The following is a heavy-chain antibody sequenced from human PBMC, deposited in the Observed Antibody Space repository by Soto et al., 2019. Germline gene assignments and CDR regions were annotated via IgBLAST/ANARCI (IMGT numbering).Heavy chain of an antibody. D-gene: IGHD3-22*01. Sequence: QVQLVQSGAEVKKPGSSVKVSCKASGGTFSSYAISWVRQAPGQGLEWMGGIIPIFGTANYAQKFQGRVTITADESTSTAYMELSSLRSEDTAVYYCATTDYDDSSGYYQDGVFDYWGQGTLVTVSS. V-gene: IGHV1-69*01. CDR3: ATTDYDDSSGYYQDGVFDY. J-gene: IGHJ4*02. CDR2: IIPIFGTA. CDR1: GGTFSSYA.